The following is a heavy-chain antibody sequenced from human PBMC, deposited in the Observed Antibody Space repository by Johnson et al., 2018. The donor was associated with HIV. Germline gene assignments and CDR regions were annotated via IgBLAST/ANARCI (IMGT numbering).Heavy chain of an antibody. Sequence: VESGGGLVKPGGSLRLSCAASGFTFDDYAMHWVRQAPGKGLEWVSGISWNSGSIGYADSVKGRFTISRDNAKNSLYLQMNSLRAEDTAVYYCAKRQGGGAFVIWGQGTMVTVSS. CDR3: AKRQGGGAFVI. D-gene: IGHD2-15*01. CDR2: ISWNSGSI. V-gene: IGHV3-9*01. J-gene: IGHJ3*02. CDR1: GFTFDDYA.